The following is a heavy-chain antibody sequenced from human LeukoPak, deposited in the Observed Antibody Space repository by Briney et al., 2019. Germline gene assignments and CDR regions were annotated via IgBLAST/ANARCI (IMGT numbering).Heavy chain of an antibody. CDR1: GGSISSYY. Sequence: SETLSLTCTVSGGSISSYYWSWIRQPPGKGLEWIGYIYYSGSTNYNPSLKSRITISVDTSKNQFSLKLSSVTAADTAVYYCARQWSRYDYNFDYWGQGTLVTVSS. CDR2: IYYSGST. CDR3: ARQWSRYDYNFDY. D-gene: IGHD5-12*01. J-gene: IGHJ4*02. V-gene: IGHV4-59*08.